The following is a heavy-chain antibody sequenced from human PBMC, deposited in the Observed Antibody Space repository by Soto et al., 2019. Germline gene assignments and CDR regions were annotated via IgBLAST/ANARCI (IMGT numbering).Heavy chain of an antibody. D-gene: IGHD3-10*01. V-gene: IGHV3-66*01. CDR3: ANMYYYGSGSPNWFYP. J-gene: IGHJ5*02. CDR1: GFTVSSNY. Sequence: EVQLVESGGGLVQPGGSLRLSCAASGFTVSSNYMSWVRQAPGKGLEWVSVIYSGGSTYYADSVKGRFTISRDNSKNTLYLQMNSLRAEDTAVYYCANMYYYGSGSPNWFYPWGQGTLVTVSS. CDR2: IYSGGST.